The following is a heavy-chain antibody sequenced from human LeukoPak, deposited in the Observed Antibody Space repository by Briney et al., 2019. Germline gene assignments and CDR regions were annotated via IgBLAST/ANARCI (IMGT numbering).Heavy chain of an antibody. CDR3: ARHRNFGANFAIDY. D-gene: IGHD4/OR15-4a*01. J-gene: IGHJ4*02. CDR1: GFTFSSYW. V-gene: IGHV3-23*01. Sequence: GGSLRLSCAASGFTFSSYWMSWVRQAPGKGLEWVSGVTNTGNTTYYADSVKGRFTISKDNSKSTLHLQLNSLRAEDTAIYFCARHRNFGANFAIDYWGQGTLVTVSS. CDR2: VTNTGNTT.